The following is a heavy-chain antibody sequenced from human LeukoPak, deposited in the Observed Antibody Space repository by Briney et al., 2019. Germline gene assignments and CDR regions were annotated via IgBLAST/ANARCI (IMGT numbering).Heavy chain of an antibody. J-gene: IGHJ4*02. CDR2: ISDSGGYT. D-gene: IGHD3-10*01. Sequence: SGGSLRLSCAPSGFTFSSYAMSWVRHAPGKALEWVSAISDSGGYTYYADSVKGRFTISRDNAKNTVYLQMNSLRAEDTAVYYCAKSSGSYPYYFDYWGQGTLVTVSS. CDR1: GFTFSSYA. CDR3: AKSSGSYPYYFDY. V-gene: IGHV3-23*01.